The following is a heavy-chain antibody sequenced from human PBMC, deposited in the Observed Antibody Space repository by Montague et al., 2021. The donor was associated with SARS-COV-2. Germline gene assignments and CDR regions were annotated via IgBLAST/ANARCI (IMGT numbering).Heavy chain of an antibody. CDR2: INRDDDQ. J-gene: IGHJ3*01. D-gene: IGHD6-13*01. V-gene: IGHV2-70*20. CDR1: GFSLTTAGMC. CDR3: ARMICTSWYREEGFDV. Sequence: PALVKPTQTLTLTCTFSGFSLTTAGMCVSWVRQSPGKAPEWLALINRDDDQYYSTSLKTRLTISKDTSRNQVALTMTNMDPVDTATYYCARMICTSWYREEGFDVWGQGITVTVSS.